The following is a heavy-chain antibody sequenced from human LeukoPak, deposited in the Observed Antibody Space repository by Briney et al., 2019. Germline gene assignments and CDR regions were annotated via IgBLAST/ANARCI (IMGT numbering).Heavy chain of an antibody. CDR2: ISYDGSNK. CDR1: GFTFSSYA. Sequence: GGSLRLSCAASGFTFSSYAMHWVRQAPGKGLEWVAVISYDGSNKYYADSVEGRFTISRDNSKSTLYLQMNSLRTEDTAVYYCTKNLRTVAGQFYFDYWGQGTLVTVSS. J-gene: IGHJ4*02. CDR3: TKNLRTVAGQFYFDY. D-gene: IGHD6-13*01. V-gene: IGHV3-30-3*02.